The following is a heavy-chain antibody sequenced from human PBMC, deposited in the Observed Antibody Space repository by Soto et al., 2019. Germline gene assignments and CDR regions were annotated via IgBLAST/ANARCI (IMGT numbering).Heavy chain of an antibody. V-gene: IGHV3-23*01. D-gene: IGHD2-15*01. CDR3: AKDVGGGGSCYFFDQ. J-gene: IGHJ4*02. CDR2: ISGSGDST. Sequence: EVQLLESGGGLVQPGVSLRLSCAASGFTFSSYAMSWVRQAPGKGLEWVSAISGSGDSTNYADSVKGRFTITRDNSKNTLYLQMNSLRAEDTAIYYCAKDVGGGGSCYFFDQWGQGTLVTVSS. CDR1: GFTFSSYA.